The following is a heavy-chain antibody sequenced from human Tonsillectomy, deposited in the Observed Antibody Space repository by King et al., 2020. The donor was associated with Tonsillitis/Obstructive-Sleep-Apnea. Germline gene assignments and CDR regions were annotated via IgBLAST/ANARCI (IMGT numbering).Heavy chain of an antibody. CDR3: AKDRKGKWLRPYYYYYYMDV. CDR1: GFTFDDYT. D-gene: IGHD5-12*01. Sequence: VQLVESGGVVVQPGGSLRLSCAASGFTFDDYTMHWVRQAPGKGLEWVSLISWDGGSTYYADSVKGRFTISRDNSKNSLYLQMNSLRTEDTALYYCAKDRKGKWLRPYYYYYYMDVWGKGTTVTVSS. CDR2: ISWDGGST. J-gene: IGHJ6*03. V-gene: IGHV3-43*01.